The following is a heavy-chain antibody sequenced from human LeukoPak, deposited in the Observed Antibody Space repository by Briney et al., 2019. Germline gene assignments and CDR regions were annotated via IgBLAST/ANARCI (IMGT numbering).Heavy chain of an antibody. D-gene: IGHD1-26*01. CDR1: EFTFSDYW. Sequence: GGSLRLSCAASEFTFSDYWMHWVRQAPGKGLVWVSRINSDGSDTNYADSVKGRFTISRDNAKNTLYLQKNSLRAGDTAVYYCTRGDFYVGAQDYWGQGTLVAVSS. CDR2: INSDGSDT. CDR3: TRGDFYVGAQDY. V-gene: IGHV3-74*01. J-gene: IGHJ4*02.